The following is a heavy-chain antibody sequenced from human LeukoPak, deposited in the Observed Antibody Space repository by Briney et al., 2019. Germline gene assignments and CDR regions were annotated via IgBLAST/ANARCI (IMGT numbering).Heavy chain of an antibody. Sequence: VASVKVSCKASGGALSRNAISWVRQAPGQGLQWMGGIIPIFGTPDYAQQFQGRVTITADESTSTAYVDLSSLRSEDTAVYYCATGGPTASSGYDYWGQGTLVTVSS. D-gene: IGHD3-22*01. V-gene: IGHV1-69*13. CDR3: ATGGPTASSGYDY. CDR2: IIPIFGTP. J-gene: IGHJ4*02. CDR1: GGALSRNA.